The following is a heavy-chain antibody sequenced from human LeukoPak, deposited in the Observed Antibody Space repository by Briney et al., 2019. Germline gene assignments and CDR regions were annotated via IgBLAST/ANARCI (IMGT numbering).Heavy chain of an antibody. CDR1: GFTFDDYA. Sequence: GGSLRLSCAASGFTFDDYAMHWVRQAPGKGLEWVSGISWNSGSIGYADSVKGRFTISRDNSKNTLYLQMNSLRVEDTALYYCAKENTNAVDYFDYWGQGTLVTVSS. V-gene: IGHV3-9*01. CDR3: AKENTNAVDYFDY. D-gene: IGHD1/OR15-1a*01. CDR2: ISWNSGSI. J-gene: IGHJ4*02.